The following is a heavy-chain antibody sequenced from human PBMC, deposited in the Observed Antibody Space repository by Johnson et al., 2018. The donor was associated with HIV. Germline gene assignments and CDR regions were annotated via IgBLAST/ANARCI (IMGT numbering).Heavy chain of an antibody. V-gene: IGHV3-30*03. J-gene: IGHJ3*02. Sequence: QMLLVESGGGVVQPGRSLRLSCAASRFTFSTYGMHWVRQAPGKGLEWVAVISYDGSSKFYADSVKGRFTISRDNSKNTLYLQMNSLRAEDTAVYYCARDSPRIVGVPDAFDIWGQGTMVTVSS. CDR1: RFTFSTYG. CDR2: ISYDGSSK. CDR3: ARDSPRIVGVPDAFDI. D-gene: IGHD1-26*01.